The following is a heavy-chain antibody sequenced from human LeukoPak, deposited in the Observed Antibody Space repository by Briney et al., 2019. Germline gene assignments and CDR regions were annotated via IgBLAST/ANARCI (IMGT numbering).Heavy chain of an antibody. CDR3: ARGRGTTFPPGAFDI. Sequence: SETLSLTCTVSGGSISSSSYYWGWIRQPPGKGLEWIGEINHSGSTNYNPSLKSRVTISVDTSKNQFSLKLSSVTAADTAVYYCARGRGTTFPPGAFDIWGQGTMVTVSS. CDR1: GGSISSSSYY. V-gene: IGHV4-39*07. J-gene: IGHJ3*02. D-gene: IGHD1-7*01. CDR2: INHSGST.